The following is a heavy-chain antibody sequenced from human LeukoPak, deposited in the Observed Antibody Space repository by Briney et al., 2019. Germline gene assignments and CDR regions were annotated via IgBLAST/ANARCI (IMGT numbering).Heavy chain of an antibody. V-gene: IGHV3-30*04. J-gene: IGHJ4*02. CDR1: GFTFSSYA. CDR2: ISYDGSNK. D-gene: IGHD3-10*01. CDR3: ASGGVLLWFGVVDNLDY. Sequence: GVSLRLSGAASGFTFSSYAMHRVRQAPGKGLEGWAGISYDGSNKYYADDVKGRFTRPTDNYKHTLSLQMNSLRPEDTAVYYCASGGVLLWFGVVDNLDYWGQGTLVTVSS.